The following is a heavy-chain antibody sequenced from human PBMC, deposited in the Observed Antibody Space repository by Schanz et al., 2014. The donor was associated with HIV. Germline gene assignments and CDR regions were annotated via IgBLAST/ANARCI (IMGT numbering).Heavy chain of an antibody. Sequence: QVQLAQSGAEVTKPGASVKVSCKASGYTFSNFDINWVRQATGQGLEWMGWMNPNSGNTGYAQKFRGRVTMTRNTSTGTAYMELSSLRSDDTAVYYCARGRRDVSMIVLYWLDPWGQGTLVTVSS. D-gene: IGHD3-22*01. CDR1: GYTFSNFD. J-gene: IGHJ5*02. CDR3: ARGRRDVSMIVLYWLDP. CDR2: MNPNSGNT. V-gene: IGHV1-8*01.